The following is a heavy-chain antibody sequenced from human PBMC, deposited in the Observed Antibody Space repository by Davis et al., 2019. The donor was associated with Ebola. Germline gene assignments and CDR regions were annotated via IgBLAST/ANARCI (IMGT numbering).Heavy chain of an antibody. Sequence: PGGSLRLSCAASGFTFSSYGMHWVRQAPGKGLEWVAVISYDGSNKYYADSVKGRFTISRDNSKNTLYLQMNSLRAEDTAVYYCADWRSWGSGDYWGQGTLVTVSS. CDR2: ISYDGSNK. CDR3: ADWRSWGSGDY. D-gene: IGHD7-27*01. J-gene: IGHJ4*02. CDR1: GFTFSSYG. V-gene: IGHV3-30*03.